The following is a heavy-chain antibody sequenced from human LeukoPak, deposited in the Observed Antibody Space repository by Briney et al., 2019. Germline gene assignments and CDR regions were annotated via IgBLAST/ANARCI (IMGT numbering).Heavy chain of an antibody. Sequence: ASETLSLTCTVSGGSISSYYWSWIRQPPGKGLEWNGYIYYSGSTNYNPSLKSRVTISVDTSKNQFSLKLSSVTAADTAVYYCARDRKAYSSSHWYFDYWGQGTLVTVSS. CDR1: GGSISSYY. J-gene: IGHJ4*02. D-gene: IGHD6-6*01. CDR3: ARDRKAYSSSHWYFDY. V-gene: IGHV4-59*01. CDR2: IYYSGST.